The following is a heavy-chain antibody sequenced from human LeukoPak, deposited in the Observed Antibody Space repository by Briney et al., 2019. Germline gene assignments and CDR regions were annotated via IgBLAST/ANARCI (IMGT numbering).Heavy chain of an antibody. J-gene: IGHJ4*02. Sequence: GGSLRLSCAASGFTFSGYSMNWVRQAPGKGLEWVAVVSYDGNDYYYADSVKGRFTISRDNSKNTLYLQMNSLRAEDTAVYYCAKPTGDTGWYGLFEYWGQGTLVTVSS. CDR3: AKPTGDTGWYGLFEY. V-gene: IGHV3-30*18. CDR1: GFTFSGYS. CDR2: VSYDGNDY. D-gene: IGHD6-19*01.